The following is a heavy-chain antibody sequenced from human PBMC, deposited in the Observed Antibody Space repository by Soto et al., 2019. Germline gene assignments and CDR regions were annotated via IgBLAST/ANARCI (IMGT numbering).Heavy chain of an antibody. CDR3: ADRYGGTCGY. D-gene: IGHD2-15*01. Sequence: QVQLQESGPGLVKPSETLSLTCTVSGGSISSYYWSWIRQPPGKGLEWIGYVYYSGSTNYNPSLKGLVTISVDMSKNLFSLKLGSAAAADTAVYYGADRYGGTCGYWGRGTLVAVAS. CDR1: GGSISSYY. CDR2: VYYSGST. V-gene: IGHV4-59*08. J-gene: IGHJ1*01.